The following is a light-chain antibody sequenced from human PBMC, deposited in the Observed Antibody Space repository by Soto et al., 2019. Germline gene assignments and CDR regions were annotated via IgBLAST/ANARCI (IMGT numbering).Light chain of an antibody. CDR1: QDISQY. CDR3: QQYDNLLT. J-gene: IGKJ4*01. CDR2: GAS. V-gene: IGKV1-33*01. Sequence: DIQMTQSPSSLSASVGDRVTITCQASQDISQYLNWYQQKPGKAPKLLIYGASNLQTGVPSRFSGSGSGTDFTFAISSLQPEDIATYYCQQYDNLLTFGGGTKVEIK.